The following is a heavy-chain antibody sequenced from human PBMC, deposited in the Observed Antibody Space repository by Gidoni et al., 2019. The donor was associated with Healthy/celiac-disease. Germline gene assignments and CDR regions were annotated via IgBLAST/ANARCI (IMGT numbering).Heavy chain of an antibody. J-gene: IGHJ5*02. CDR2: ISAYNGNT. V-gene: IGHV1-18*01. CDR3: ARDNSLVAVAGTWFDP. Sequence: QVQLVQSGAEVKKPGAPVKVSCKASGYTFTSYGISWVRQAPGQGLEWMGWISAYNGNTNYAQKLQGRVSMTTDTSTSTAYMELRSLRSDDTAVYYCARDNSLVAVAGTWFDPWGQGTLVTVSS. D-gene: IGHD6-19*01. CDR1: GYTFTSYG.